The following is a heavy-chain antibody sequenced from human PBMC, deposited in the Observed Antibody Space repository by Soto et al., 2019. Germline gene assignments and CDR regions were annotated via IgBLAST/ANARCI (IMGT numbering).Heavy chain of an antibody. D-gene: IGHD6-19*01. CDR3: ARAARIAVASAYRYY. CDR1: GGTFSSYT. V-gene: IGHV1-69*02. Sequence: KVSCKASGGTFSSYTISWVRQAPGQGLEWMGRIIPILGIANYAQKFQGRVTITADKSTSTAYMELSSLRSEDTAVYYCARAARIAVASAYRYYWGQGTLVTVSS. J-gene: IGHJ4*02. CDR2: IIPILGIA.